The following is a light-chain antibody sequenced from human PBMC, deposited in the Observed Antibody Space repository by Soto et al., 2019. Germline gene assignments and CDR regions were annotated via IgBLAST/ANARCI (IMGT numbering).Light chain of an antibody. Sequence: QSVLTQPPSASETPGQRVTISCSGSSSNIGRNTVNWYQQLPGTAPKLLIYSNNQRPSGVPDRFSGSKSGTSGSLAISGLQSEDEADYYCAGWDDSLNGPVFGGGTKLTVL. V-gene: IGLV1-44*01. CDR3: AGWDDSLNGPV. CDR1: SSNIGRNT. CDR2: SNN. J-gene: IGLJ2*01.